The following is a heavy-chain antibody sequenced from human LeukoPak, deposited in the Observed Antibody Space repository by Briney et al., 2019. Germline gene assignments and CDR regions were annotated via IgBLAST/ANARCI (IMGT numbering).Heavy chain of an antibody. Sequence: GGSLRLSCAASGFTVSSNHMSWVRQAAGKGLEWVSVIYSGGGTHYADSVRGRFTVSRDNSKSTLYLQMNSLRAEDTGVYYCARGLDSSGYSFDCWGQGTLVTVSS. CDR2: IYSGGGT. D-gene: IGHD3-22*01. CDR3: ARGLDSSGYSFDC. V-gene: IGHV3-66*01. CDR1: GFTVSSNH. J-gene: IGHJ4*02.